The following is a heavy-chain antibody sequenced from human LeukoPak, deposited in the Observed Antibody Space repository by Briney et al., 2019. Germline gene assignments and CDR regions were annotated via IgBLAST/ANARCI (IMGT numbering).Heavy chain of an antibody. CDR2: IYYSGST. J-gene: IGHJ3*02. CDR1: GGSLSSYY. CDR3: ARVLTYSSSSVSAFDI. V-gene: IGHV4-59*01. D-gene: IGHD6-13*01. Sequence: SETLSLTCTVSGGSLSSYYWSWIRQPPGKGLEWIGYIYYSGSTYDNPSLKSRVTISRDTSKNQFSLKLSSVTAADTAVYYCARVLTYSSSSVSAFDIWGQGTVVTVSS.